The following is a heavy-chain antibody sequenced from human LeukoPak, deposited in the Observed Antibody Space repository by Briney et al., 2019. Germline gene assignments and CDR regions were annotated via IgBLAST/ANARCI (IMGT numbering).Heavy chain of an antibody. CDR2: IYYSGST. D-gene: IGHD3/OR15-3a*01. CDR1: GGSISSYY. V-gene: IGHV4-59*01. CDR3: ARRTGYYDGFDY. Sequence: SETLSLTCTVSGGSISSYYWSWIRQPPGEGLEWIGYIYYSGSTNYNPSLKSRVTISVDTSKNQFSLKVSSVTAADTAVYHCARRTGYYDGFDYRGQGTLVTVSS. J-gene: IGHJ4*02.